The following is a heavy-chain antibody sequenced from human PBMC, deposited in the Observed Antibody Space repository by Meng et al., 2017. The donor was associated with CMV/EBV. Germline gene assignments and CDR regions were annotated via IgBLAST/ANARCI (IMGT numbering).Heavy chain of an antibody. V-gene: IGHV4-4*07. CDR3: ARGSYYRYVIDY. CDR1: GGSISSYY. CDR2: IYTSGST. Sequence: QVRLQESGPGRGKPSETPSLSCTVSGGSISSYYWGWIRQPAGKGLEWIGRIYTSGSTNYNPSLKSRVTMSVDTSKNQFSLKLSSVTAADTAVYYCARGSYYRYVIDYWGQGTLVTVSS. J-gene: IGHJ4*02. D-gene: IGHD2-21*01.